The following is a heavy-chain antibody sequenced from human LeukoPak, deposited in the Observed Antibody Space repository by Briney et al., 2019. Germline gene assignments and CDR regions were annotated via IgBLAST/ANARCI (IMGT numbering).Heavy chain of an antibody. CDR1: GDSIRSGTYS. J-gene: IGHJ4*02. CDR3: ARGSLYCSGGSCYSGYFDY. Sequence: SETLSLTCSVSGDSIRSGTYSWGWIRQPPGKGLEWIGSISYTGSTYYNPSLKIRVTISVDTSKNQFSLKLSSVTAADTAVYYCARGSLYCSGGSCYSGYFDYWGQGTLVTVSS. V-gene: IGHV4-39*01. D-gene: IGHD2-15*01. CDR2: ISYTGST.